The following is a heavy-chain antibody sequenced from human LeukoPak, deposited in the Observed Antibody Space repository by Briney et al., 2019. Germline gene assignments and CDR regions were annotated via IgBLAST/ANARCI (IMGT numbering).Heavy chain of an antibody. CDR3: ARSSRDGSGYSDLDP. V-gene: IGHV4-59*01. D-gene: IGHD3-22*01. J-gene: IGHJ5*02. CDR1: GGSISVYY. Sequence: SETLSLTCTVSGGSISVYYWSWIRQPPGKGLEWIGYVYDSGSTKYNPSLKSRVTISVDTSNDQFSLKLTSVTAADTAVYYCARSSRDGSGYSDLDPWGQGILVTVSS. CDR2: VYDSGST.